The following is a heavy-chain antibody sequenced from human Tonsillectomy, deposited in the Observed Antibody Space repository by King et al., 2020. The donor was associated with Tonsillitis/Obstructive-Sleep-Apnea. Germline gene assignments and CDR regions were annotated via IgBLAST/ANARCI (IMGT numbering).Heavy chain of an antibody. D-gene: IGHD3-16*01. J-gene: IGHJ3*02. CDR1: GYNFANFW. CDR2: IDPSDSYT. V-gene: IGHV5-10-1*03. Sequence: EVQLVESGAEVKKPGESLRISCKGSGYNFANFWITWVRQMPGKGLEWMGRIDPSDSYTNFSPSFQGHATISADKSISTAYLQWSSLKASDTAMYYCARVGEGELLVGALDIWGQGTMVTVSS. CDR3: ARVGEGELLVGALDI.